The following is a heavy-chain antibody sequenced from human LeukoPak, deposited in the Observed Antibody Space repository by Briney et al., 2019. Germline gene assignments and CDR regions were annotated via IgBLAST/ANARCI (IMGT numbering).Heavy chain of an antibody. CDR1: GFTVSSNY. J-gene: IGHJ4*02. D-gene: IGHD2-15*01. Sequence: PGGSPRLSCAAPGFTVSSNYMSRVRPAPGKGLEWVSVIYSGGSTYYADSVKGRFTISRHNSKNTLYLQMNSLRAEDTAVYYCARQYCSGGSCYLDYFDYWGQGTLVTVSS. CDR3: ARQYCSGGSCYLDYFDY. V-gene: IGHV3-53*04. CDR2: IYSGGST.